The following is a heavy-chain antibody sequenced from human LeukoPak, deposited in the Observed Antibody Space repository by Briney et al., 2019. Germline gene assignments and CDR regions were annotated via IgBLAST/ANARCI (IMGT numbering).Heavy chain of an antibody. CDR1: GFLFSNYA. Sequence: GESLKISCAASGFLFSNYAMSWVRQAPGKGLEWVSGITGSGGRTYYADSVKGRFTISRDNFKNTLYLQMSSLRAEDTAVYYCSKDREVIVPAASDYWGLGILVTVSS. V-gene: IGHV3-23*01. CDR2: ITGSGGRT. D-gene: IGHD2-2*01. J-gene: IGHJ4*02. CDR3: SKDREVIVPAASDY.